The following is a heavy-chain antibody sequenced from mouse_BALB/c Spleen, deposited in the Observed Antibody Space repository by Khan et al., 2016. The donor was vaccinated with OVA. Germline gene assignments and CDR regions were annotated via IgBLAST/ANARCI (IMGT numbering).Heavy chain of an antibody. Sequence: EVELVESGGDLVRPGGSLKLSCVASGFSFSSYSMSWVRQTPDKRLEWVATISSGGDYTYYPDSVKGRFTISRDNAKNTLYLHMSSLKSEDTAIYYCASHLTVSFAYWGQGTLVTVSA. CDR3: ASHLTVSFAY. CDR1: GFSFSSYS. J-gene: IGHJ3*01. CDR2: ISSGGDYT. D-gene: IGHD4-1*01. V-gene: IGHV5-6*01.